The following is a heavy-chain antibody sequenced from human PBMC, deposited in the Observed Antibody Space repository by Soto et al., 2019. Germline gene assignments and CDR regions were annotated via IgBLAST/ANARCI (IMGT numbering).Heavy chain of an antibody. CDR3: AAVPFLYTDGGYYFDS. V-gene: IGHV1-2*02. Sequence: GASVKVSCKASGYTFTGHYLHWVRQAPGQGLEWMGWMNSNSGDTGYAQNFQGRVTMTRDTSISTAYMELSRLRSDDTAVYYCAAVPFLYTDGGYYFDSWGQGTQVTVSS. CDR1: GYTFTGHY. J-gene: IGHJ4*02. D-gene: IGHD2-8*01. CDR2: MNSNSGDT.